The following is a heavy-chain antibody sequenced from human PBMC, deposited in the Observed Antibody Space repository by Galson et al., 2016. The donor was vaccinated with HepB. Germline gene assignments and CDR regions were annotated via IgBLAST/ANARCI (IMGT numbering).Heavy chain of an antibody. Sequence: SETLSLTCTVSGGSMRSSSYYWGWIRQTTGKGLEWIATIYYSGNTYYNPSLKSRVTISVDTSKNQFSVKLSSVTAADTAVYYCARQWGGSFKSFDYWGQGTLVTVTS. CDR2: IYYSGNT. V-gene: IGHV4-39*01. CDR3: ARQWGGSFKSFDY. J-gene: IGHJ4*02. CDR1: GGSMRSSSYY. D-gene: IGHD1-26*01.